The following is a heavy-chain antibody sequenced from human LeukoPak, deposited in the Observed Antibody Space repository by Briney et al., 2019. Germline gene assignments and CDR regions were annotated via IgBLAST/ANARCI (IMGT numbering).Heavy chain of an antibody. Sequence: SETLSLTCTAPGDSISSYYWNWIRQTPGKGLEWIGYISNSGSTDYNPSLKSRVTISIDASQNQFSLKLNSVTAADTAVYYCARGGGCRSPSCDFDHWGQGTLVTVSS. CDR2: ISNSGST. CDR3: ARGGGCRSPSCDFDH. V-gene: IGHV4-59*01. CDR1: GDSISSYY. J-gene: IGHJ4*02. D-gene: IGHD2-2*01.